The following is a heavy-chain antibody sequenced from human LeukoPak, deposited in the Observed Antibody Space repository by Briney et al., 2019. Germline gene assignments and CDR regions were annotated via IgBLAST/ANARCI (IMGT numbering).Heavy chain of an antibody. D-gene: IGHD4-17*01. V-gene: IGHV3-9*01. Sequence: GGSLRLSCAASGFTFDDYAMHWVRQAPGKGLEWVSGISWNSGSIGYADSVKGRFTISRDNAKNSLYLQMNSLRVEDTALYYCAKGPMATVTTDPDYWGQGTLVTVSS. CDR2: ISWNSGSI. J-gene: IGHJ4*02. CDR1: GFTFDDYA. CDR3: AKGPMATVTTDPDY.